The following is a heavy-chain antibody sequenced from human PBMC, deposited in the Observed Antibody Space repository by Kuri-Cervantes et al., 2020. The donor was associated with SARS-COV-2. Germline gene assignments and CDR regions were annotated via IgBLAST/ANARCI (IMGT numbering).Heavy chain of an antibody. CDR3: AKDRGLAAAGTSSFDY. CDR1: GFTFSSYA. D-gene: IGHD6-13*01. Sequence: GGSLRLSCAASGFTFSSYAMSWVRQAPGKGLEWVSAISGSGGSTYYADSVKGRFTISRDNAKNSLYLQMNSLRAEDMALYYCAKDRGLAAAGTSSFDYWGQGTLVTVSS. V-gene: IGHV3-23*01. J-gene: IGHJ4*02. CDR2: ISGSGGST.